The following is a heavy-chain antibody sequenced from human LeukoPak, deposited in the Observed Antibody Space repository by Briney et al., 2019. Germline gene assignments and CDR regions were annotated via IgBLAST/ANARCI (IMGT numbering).Heavy chain of an antibody. Sequence: ASVKVSCKASGYTFTGYYMHWVRQAPGPGLEWMGRINPNSGGTNYAQKFQGRVTMTRDTSISTAYMELSRLRSDDTAVYYCARDLAQGSGWYYFDYWGQGTLVTVSS. CDR1: GYTFTGYY. J-gene: IGHJ4*02. D-gene: IGHD6-19*01. CDR2: INPNSGGT. V-gene: IGHV1-2*06. CDR3: ARDLAQGSGWYYFDY.